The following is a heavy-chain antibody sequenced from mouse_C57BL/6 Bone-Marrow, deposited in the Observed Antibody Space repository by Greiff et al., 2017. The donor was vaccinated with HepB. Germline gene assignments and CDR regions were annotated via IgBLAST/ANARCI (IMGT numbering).Heavy chain of an antibody. CDR2: INYDGSST. D-gene: IGHD2-10*01. CDR1: GFTFSDYY. Sequence: EVKVEESEGGLVQPGSSMKLSCTASGFTFSDYYMAWVRQVPEKGLEWVANINYDGSSTYYLDSLKSRFIISRDNAKNMLYLQMSSLKSEDTATYYCARGLPPYFDVWGTGTTVTVSS. CDR3: ARGLPPYFDV. J-gene: IGHJ1*03. V-gene: IGHV5-16*01.